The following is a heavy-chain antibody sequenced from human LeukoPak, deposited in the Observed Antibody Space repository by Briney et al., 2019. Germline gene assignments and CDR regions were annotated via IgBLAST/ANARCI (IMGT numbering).Heavy chain of an antibody. J-gene: IGHJ6*03. CDR1: GFTFSSYT. CDR2: ISSSGSTI. V-gene: IGHV3-48*01. Sequence: PGGSLRLSCAASGFTFSSYTMNWVRQAPGKGLEWVSYISSSGSTIYYADSVKGRFTISRDNAKNSLYIQMNSLRAEDTAVYYCARASPYYYYMDVWGKGTTVTVSS. CDR3: ARASPYYYYMDV.